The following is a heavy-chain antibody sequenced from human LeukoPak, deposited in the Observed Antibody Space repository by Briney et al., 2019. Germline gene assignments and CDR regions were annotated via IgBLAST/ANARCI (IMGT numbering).Heavy chain of an antibody. D-gene: IGHD6-19*01. Sequence: PGGSLRLSCAASGFTFSSYSMNWVRQAPGKGLEWVSSISSSSSYIYYADSVKGRFTISRDNAKNSLYLQMNSLRAEDTAVYYCARDRGAVAGDLGYFDYWGQGTLVTVSS. CDR1: GFTFSSYS. CDR2: ISSSSSYI. J-gene: IGHJ4*02. CDR3: ARDRGAVAGDLGYFDY. V-gene: IGHV3-21*01.